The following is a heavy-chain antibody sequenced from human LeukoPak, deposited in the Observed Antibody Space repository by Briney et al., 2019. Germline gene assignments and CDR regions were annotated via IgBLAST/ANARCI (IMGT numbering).Heavy chain of an antibody. V-gene: IGHV1-46*03. Sequence: GASVKVSCKASGYTLTSYYMHWVRQAPGQGLEWMGIINPSGGSTSYAQKFQGRVTMTRDTSTSTVYMELSSLRSEDTAVYYCALIVVVPAAPTRGEFVDYWGQGTLVTVSS. D-gene: IGHD2-2*01. CDR2: INPSGGST. J-gene: IGHJ4*02. CDR3: ALIVVVPAAPTRGEFVDY. CDR1: GYTLTSYY.